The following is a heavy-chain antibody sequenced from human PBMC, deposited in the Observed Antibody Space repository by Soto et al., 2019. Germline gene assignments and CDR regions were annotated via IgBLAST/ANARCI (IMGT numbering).Heavy chain of an antibody. CDR3: TSSGSYDIAWFDP. Sequence: EVQLVESGGGLVQPGGSPRLSCAASKFTFSSYWMHWVRQAPGKGLVWVSRIDPDGITTYYADSVKGRFTISRDNAKNTLYLQLNSLTAEDTAVYYCTSSGSYDIAWFDPWGQGTLVTVSS. CDR1: KFTFSSYW. D-gene: IGHD3-10*01. CDR2: IDPDGITT. V-gene: IGHV3-74*01. J-gene: IGHJ5*02.